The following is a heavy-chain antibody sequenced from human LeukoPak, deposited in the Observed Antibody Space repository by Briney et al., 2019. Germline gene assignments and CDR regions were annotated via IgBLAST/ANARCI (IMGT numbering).Heavy chain of an antibody. Sequence: GGSLTLSCAASGFTFSSYGMHWVRQAPGKGLEYVSAISSNGGSTDYANSVKGRFTISRDNSKNTLYLQMGSLRAEDMAVYYCARVEDSSAWYYLDYWGQGTLVTVSS. CDR1: GFTFSSYG. CDR3: ARVEDSSAWYYLDY. D-gene: IGHD6-19*01. V-gene: IGHV3-64*01. J-gene: IGHJ4*02. CDR2: ISSNGGST.